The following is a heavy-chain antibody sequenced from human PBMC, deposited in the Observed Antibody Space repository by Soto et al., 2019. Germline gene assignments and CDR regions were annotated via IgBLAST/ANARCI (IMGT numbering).Heavy chain of an antibody. CDR1: GFTFDDYT. CDR3: AKDMLRSPYSSSWYRAVYGMDV. J-gene: IGHJ6*02. V-gene: IGHV3-43*01. D-gene: IGHD6-13*01. Sequence: GGSLRLSCAASGFTFDDYTMHWVRQAPGKGLEWVSLISWDGGSTYYADSVKGRFTISRDNSKNSLYLQMNSLRTEDTALYYCAKDMLRSPYSSSWYRAVYGMDVWGQGTTVTVSS. CDR2: ISWDGGST.